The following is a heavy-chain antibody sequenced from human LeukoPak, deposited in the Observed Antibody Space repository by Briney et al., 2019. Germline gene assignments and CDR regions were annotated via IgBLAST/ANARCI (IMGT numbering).Heavy chain of an antibody. Sequence: SEALSLPCTVSGGSISSSRYYWGWIRQPPGKGLGCIGTIYYSGSTYYNPSLKSRVTLSVDTSKNQFSLKLSSVTAADTAVYYCASVFYSSGLDGFDYWGQGTLVTVSS. V-gene: IGHV4-39*01. D-gene: IGHD6-19*01. CDR3: ASVFYSSGLDGFDY. J-gene: IGHJ4*02. CDR2: IYYSGST. CDR1: GGSISSSRYY.